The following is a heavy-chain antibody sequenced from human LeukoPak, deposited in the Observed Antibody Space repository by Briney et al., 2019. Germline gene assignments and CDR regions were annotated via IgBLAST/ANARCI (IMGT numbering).Heavy chain of an antibody. CDR2: IYSGGST. J-gene: IGHJ6*02. Sequence: TGGSLRLSCAASGFTVSSNYMSWVRQASGKGLEWVSVIYSGGSTYYADSVKGRFTISRDNSKNTLYLQMNSLRAEDTAVYYCARAQAARQQLVPSYYYYGMDVWGQGTTVTVSS. CDR3: ARAQAARQQLVPSYYYYGMDV. D-gene: IGHD6-13*01. V-gene: IGHV3-53*01. CDR1: GFTVSSNY.